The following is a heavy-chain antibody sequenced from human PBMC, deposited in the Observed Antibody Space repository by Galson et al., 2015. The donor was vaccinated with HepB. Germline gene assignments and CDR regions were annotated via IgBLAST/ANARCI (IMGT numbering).Heavy chain of an antibody. CDR1: GFSLSTSGMC. CDR3: ARTDCSGGSCFSDY. D-gene: IGHD2-15*01. J-gene: IGHJ4*02. V-gene: IGHV2-70*01. CDR2: IDWDDDK. Sequence: PALVTPPQTLTLTCTFSGFSLSTSGMCVSWIRQPPGKALEWLALIDWDDDKYYSTSLKTRLTISKDTSKNQVVLTMTNMDPVDTATYYCARTDCSGGSCFSDYWGQGTLVTVSS.